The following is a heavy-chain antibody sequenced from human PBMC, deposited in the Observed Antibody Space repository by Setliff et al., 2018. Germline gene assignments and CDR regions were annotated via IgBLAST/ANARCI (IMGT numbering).Heavy chain of an antibody. D-gene: IGHD4-17*01. CDR1: GFTFGGWS. V-gene: IGHV3-43*01. CDR2: IRWDGDRSHV. CDR3: ARDPNGDYVGAFDP. Sequence: GSLRLSCAASGFTFGGWSMYWVRQVPGRGLEWVSLIRWDGDRSHVYYADSLRGRFTISRDNSRNTLYLQMNSLRAEDTASYYCARDPNGDYVGAFDPWGQGILVTVSS. J-gene: IGHJ5*02.